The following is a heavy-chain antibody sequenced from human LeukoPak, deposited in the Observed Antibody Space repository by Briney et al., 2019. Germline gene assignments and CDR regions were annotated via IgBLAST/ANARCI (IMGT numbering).Heavy chain of an antibody. J-gene: IGHJ5*02. Sequence: SETLSLTCDVYGGSFSGYYWSWIRQPPGKGLEWIGEINHSGSTNYNPSLKSRVTISVDTSKNQFSLKLSSVTAADTAVYYCARTYSSGWYPWFDPWGQGTLVTVSS. CDR1: GGSFSGYY. D-gene: IGHD6-19*01. CDR2: INHSGST. V-gene: IGHV4-34*01. CDR3: ARTYSSGWYPWFDP.